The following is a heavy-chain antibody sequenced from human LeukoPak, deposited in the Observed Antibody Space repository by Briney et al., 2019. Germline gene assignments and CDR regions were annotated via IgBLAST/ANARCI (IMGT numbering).Heavy chain of an antibody. D-gene: IGHD3-22*01. CDR3: ARVVTMIVVVTNGAFDI. V-gene: IGHV1-69*13. J-gene: IGHJ3*02. Sequence: ASVKVSCKASGGTXSSYAISWVRQAPGQGLEWMGGIIPIFGTANYAQKFQGRVTITADESTSTAYMELSSLRSEDTAVYYCARVVTMIVVVTNGAFDIWGQGTMVTVSS. CDR1: GGTXSSYA. CDR2: IIPIFGTA.